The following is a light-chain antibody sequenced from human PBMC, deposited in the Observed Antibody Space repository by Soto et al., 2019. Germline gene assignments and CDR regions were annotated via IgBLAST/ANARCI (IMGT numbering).Light chain of an antibody. CDR2: HAI. CDR3: QQYNQWPLT. V-gene: IGKV3-15*01. Sequence: EIVMTQSPATLSVSPGERATLSCRASESVSNNLAWYQQKPGQAPRLLIYHAITRATGIPARFSGSGSGTVLTLTISSLQSEDFAVYYCQQYNQWPLTFGGGTKVEI. CDR1: ESVSNN. J-gene: IGKJ4*01.